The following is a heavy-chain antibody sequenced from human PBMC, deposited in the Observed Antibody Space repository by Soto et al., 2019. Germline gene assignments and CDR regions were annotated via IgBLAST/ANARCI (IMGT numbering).Heavy chain of an antibody. CDR3: ITEQVGAGEVIFDY. D-gene: IGHD3-3*01. CDR2: IKSKGDGGTD. V-gene: IGHV3-15*05. Sequence: PWGSLRLSCVASGFTFRDAWMSWVRQIPGKGLEWVGRIKSKGDGGTDAYAAAVKGRFTISREDSKNTCILHMNSLRLEDTAVYYCITEQVGAGEVIFDYWGQGTKVTVYS. J-gene: IGHJ4*02. CDR1: GFTFRDAW.